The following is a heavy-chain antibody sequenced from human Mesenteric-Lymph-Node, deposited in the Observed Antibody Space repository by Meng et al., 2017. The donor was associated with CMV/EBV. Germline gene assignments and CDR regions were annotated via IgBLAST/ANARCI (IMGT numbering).Heavy chain of an antibody. Sequence: SETLSLTCVVSGDSIGSSSYYWGWIRQPPGKGLEWIGSIYYSGSTYYNPSLKSRVTISVDTSKNQFSLKLSSVTAADTAVYYCAGLSGYRGAVDYWGQGTLVTVSS. D-gene: IGHD3-3*01. CDR3: AGLSGYRGAVDY. CDR2: IYYSGST. J-gene: IGHJ4*02. CDR1: GDSIGSSSYY. V-gene: IGHV4-39*07.